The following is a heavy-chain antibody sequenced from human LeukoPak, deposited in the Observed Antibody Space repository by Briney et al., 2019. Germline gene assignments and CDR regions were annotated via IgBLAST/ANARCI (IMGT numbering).Heavy chain of an antibody. D-gene: IGHD3-22*01. CDR3: ARLGESNGYYVDY. J-gene: IGHJ4*02. V-gene: IGHV3-48*03. CDR2: ISSRSSTI. Sequence: AGSLRLSCAASGFTFSSYEMNWVRQAPGKGLEWISYISSRSSTIYYADSVKGRFTISRDNAKNSLYLQMNSLSAEDTAVYYCARLGESNGYYVDYWGQGTLVTVSS. CDR1: GFTFSSYE.